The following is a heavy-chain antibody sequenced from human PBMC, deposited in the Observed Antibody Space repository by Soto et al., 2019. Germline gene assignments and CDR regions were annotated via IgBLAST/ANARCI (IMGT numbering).Heavy chain of an antibody. V-gene: IGHV1-58*01. Sequence: GTSVKVSCKASGFTFKSSAVGWVRQARGQRLELIGWIVVGSGNTNYAQKFQERVTITRDMSTSTAYMGPSSLRSEDTAVYYCEAVAGTGLYYFDYWGQGTLVTVSS. CDR3: EAVAGTGLYYFDY. CDR1: GFTFKSSA. D-gene: IGHD6-19*01. J-gene: IGHJ4*02. CDR2: IVVGSGNT.